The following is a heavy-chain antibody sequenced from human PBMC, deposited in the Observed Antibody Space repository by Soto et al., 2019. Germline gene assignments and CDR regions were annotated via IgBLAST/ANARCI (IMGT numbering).Heavy chain of an antibody. J-gene: IGHJ6*02. D-gene: IGHD2-21*01. V-gene: IGHV3-23*01. Sequence: EVNVLESGGDLVQPGGSLRLSCVASGFTFSEYAMTWVRQAPGKGLDWVSSVSANGDITYYADSVKGRFTISRDNSNNTLLLQMNSLRAEDTALYYCARGDRGGAVSPASYYFSGLDVWGQGTTVIVSS. CDR3: ARGDRGGAVSPASYYFSGLDV. CDR2: VSANGDIT. CDR1: GFTFSEYA.